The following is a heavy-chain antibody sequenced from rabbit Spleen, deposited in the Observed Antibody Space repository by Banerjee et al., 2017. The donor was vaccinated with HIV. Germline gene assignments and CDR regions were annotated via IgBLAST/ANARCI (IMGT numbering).Heavy chain of an antibody. V-gene: IGHV1S45*01. D-gene: IGHD4-1*01. CDR2: IWSSGGST. Sequence: QQQLEESGGGLVKPGGTLTLTCKASGIDFSSYYYICWVRQAPGKGLEWIACIWSSGGSTYYASWAKGRFTISKPSSTTVTLQMTSLTVADTATYFCARVSETSGWGEDLWGPGTLVTVS. CDR1: GIDFSSYYY. CDR3: ARVSETSGWGEDL. J-gene: IGHJ4*01.